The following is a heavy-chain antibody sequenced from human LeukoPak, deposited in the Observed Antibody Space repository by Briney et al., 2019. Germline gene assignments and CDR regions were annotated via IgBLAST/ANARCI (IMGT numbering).Heavy chain of an antibody. CDR2: ISPSGGGA. CDR1: GFTFSSYA. D-gene: IGHD3-9*01. CDR3: AKDRPLRYFGGAIDY. J-gene: IGHJ4*02. V-gene: IGHV3-23*01. Sequence: GGSPTLSCAASGFTFSSYAMSWVRQAPGKGPEWVSGISPSGGGAYYADSVKGRFTISRDTSKNTLYLQMDSLRAEDTAIYYCAKDRPLRYFGGAIDYWGQGTLVTVSS.